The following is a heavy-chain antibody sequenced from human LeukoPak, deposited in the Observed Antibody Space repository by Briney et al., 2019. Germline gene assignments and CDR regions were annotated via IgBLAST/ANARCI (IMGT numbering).Heavy chain of an antibody. CDR3: ARASGYNWFDP. J-gene: IGHJ5*02. CDR1: GGSISSYY. Sequence: SETLSLTCTVSGGSISSYYWSWIRQPPGKGLEWIGYIYYSGSTNYNPSLKSRVTISVDTSKNQFSLELSSVTAADTAVYYCARASGYNWFDPWGQGTLVTVSS. D-gene: IGHD1-26*01. V-gene: IGHV4-59*01. CDR2: IYYSGST.